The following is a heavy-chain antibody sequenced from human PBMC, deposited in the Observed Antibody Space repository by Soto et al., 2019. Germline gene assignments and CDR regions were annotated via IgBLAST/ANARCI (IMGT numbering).Heavy chain of an antibody. J-gene: IGHJ4*02. CDR3: AKDVSTTADYYFDY. Sequence: GGSLRLSCAASGFSFSRIAMHWVRQAPGKGLEWVAVISYDGNNKYHADSVKGRFTISRDNSKNTLYLQMNSLRGEDTAVYYCAKDVSTTADYYFDYWGQGTLVTASS. CDR1: GFSFSRIA. CDR2: ISYDGNNK. V-gene: IGHV3-30*18. D-gene: IGHD2-2*01.